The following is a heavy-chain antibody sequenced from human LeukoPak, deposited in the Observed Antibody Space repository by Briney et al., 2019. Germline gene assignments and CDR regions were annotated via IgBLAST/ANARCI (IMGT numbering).Heavy chain of an antibody. Sequence: GGSLRLSFAASGLSFSAYWMYWVRQAPGKGLEWVSRINPDASIINHADSVKGRFTLSRDNAKNTLYLHLNSLRAEDTAVYYCTTALIYYDAFDVWGLGTRVTVSS. V-gene: IGHV3-74*01. CDR3: TTALIYYDAFDV. CDR1: GLSFSAYW. D-gene: IGHD1-26*01. J-gene: IGHJ3*01. CDR2: INPDASII.